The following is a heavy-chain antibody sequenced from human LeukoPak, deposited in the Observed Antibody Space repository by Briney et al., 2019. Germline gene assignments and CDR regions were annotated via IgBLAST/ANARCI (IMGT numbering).Heavy chain of an antibody. V-gene: IGHV1-18*01. CDR1: GYTFTSYG. Sequence: GASVKVSCKASGYTFTSYGISWVRQAPGQGLEWMGWISAYNGNTNYAQKLQGRVTITADKSTSTAYMELSSLRSEDTAVYYCARAPAGCSSTSCYLDAFDIWGQGTMVTVSS. CDR2: ISAYNGNT. CDR3: ARAPAGCSSTSCYLDAFDI. J-gene: IGHJ3*02. D-gene: IGHD2-2*01.